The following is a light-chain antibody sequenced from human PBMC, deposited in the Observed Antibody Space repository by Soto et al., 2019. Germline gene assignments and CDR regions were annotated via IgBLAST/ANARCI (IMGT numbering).Light chain of an antibody. J-gene: IGKJ4*01. CDR3: QQYKSYPPA. CDR2: GAS. V-gene: IGKV1D-16*01. CDR1: QGISGW. Sequence: DIQMTQSPSSLSAYVGDRVTITCRASQGISGWLVWYQQKPGEAPKSLIFGASSLRSGVPPRFSGSGSGTDFTLTISSLQPEDSATYYCQQYKSYPPAFGGGTKVE.